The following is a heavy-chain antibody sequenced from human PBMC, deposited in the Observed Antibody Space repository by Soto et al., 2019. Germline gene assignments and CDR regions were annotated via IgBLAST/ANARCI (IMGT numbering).Heavy chain of an antibody. CDR1: GVSFSSFA. V-gene: IGHV3-23*01. J-gene: IGHJ4*02. Sequence: GGSLGLSCAASGVSFSSFAMSWVRQAPGKGLEWVSAIGSRGDSTYYADSVKGRFTISRDNSKNTLYLQMNSLRAEDTAVYYCAKDLIYGYNSGRPFDSWGQGTLVTVSS. CDR2: IGSRGDST. CDR3: AKDLIYGYNSGRPFDS. D-gene: IGHD6-19*01.